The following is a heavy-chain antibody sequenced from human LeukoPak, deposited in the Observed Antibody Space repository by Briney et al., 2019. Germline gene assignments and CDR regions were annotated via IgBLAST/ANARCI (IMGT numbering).Heavy chain of an antibody. Sequence: GGSLRLSCAASGFTFSSYGMHWVRQAPGKGLEWVAVISYDGSDKYYADSVKGRFTVARDNSKNTLYLQMNSLRPEDTAVYYCAKAVDSNYPHFGSWGQGTLVTVS. CDR3: AKAVDSNYPHFGS. D-gene: IGHD4-11*01. V-gene: IGHV3-30*18. J-gene: IGHJ4*02. CDR1: GFTFSSYG. CDR2: ISYDGSDK.